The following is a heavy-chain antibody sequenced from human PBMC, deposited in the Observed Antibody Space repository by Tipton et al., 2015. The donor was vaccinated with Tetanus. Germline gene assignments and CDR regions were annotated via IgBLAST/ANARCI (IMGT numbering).Heavy chain of an antibody. Sequence: SLRLSCAASGFTVSSNYMSWVRQAPGKGLEWVSVIYSGGSTYYADSVKGRFAISRDNSKNTLNLQMNSLRAEDTAVYYCASEAPFSADAFDIWAKGTMVTVSS. CDR3: ASEAPFSADAFDI. CDR2: IYSGGST. D-gene: IGHD1-26*01. V-gene: IGHV3-53*01. J-gene: IGHJ3*02. CDR1: GFTVSSNY.